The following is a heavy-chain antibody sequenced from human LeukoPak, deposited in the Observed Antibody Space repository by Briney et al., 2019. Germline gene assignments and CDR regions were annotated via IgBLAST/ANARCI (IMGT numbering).Heavy chain of an antibody. J-gene: IGHJ3*02. V-gene: IGHV4-34*01. D-gene: IGHD2-15*01. CDR3: ARAYCSGGSCYGAFDI. CDR2: INHSGST. Sequence: SETLSLTCAVYGGSFSCYYWSWIRQPPGKGLEWIGEINHSGSTNYNPSLKSRVTISVDTSKNQFSLKLSSVTAADTAVYYCARAYCSGGSCYGAFDIWGQGTMVTVSS. CDR1: GGSFSCYY.